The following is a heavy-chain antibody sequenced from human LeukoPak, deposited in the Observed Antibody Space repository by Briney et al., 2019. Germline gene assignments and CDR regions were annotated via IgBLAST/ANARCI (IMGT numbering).Heavy chain of an antibody. CDR3: ASVNGSGSYYTPPYYYYGMDV. V-gene: IGHV3-66*01. J-gene: IGHJ6*02. D-gene: IGHD3-10*01. Sequence: HPGGSLRLSCAASGFTVSSNYMSWVRQAPGKGLEWVSVIYSGGSTYYADSVKGRFTISRDNSKTTLYLQMNSLRAEDTAVYYCASVNGSGSYYTPPYYYYGMDVWGQGTTVTVSS. CDR2: IYSGGST. CDR1: GFTVSSNY.